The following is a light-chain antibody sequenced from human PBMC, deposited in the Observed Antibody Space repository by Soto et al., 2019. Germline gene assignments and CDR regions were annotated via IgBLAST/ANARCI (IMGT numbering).Light chain of an antibody. CDR3: QSSDSSLFGSWV. Sequence: QSVLTQPPSVSRAPGQRVTISCTGSSSNIGAGYDVHWYQQLPGTAPKLLVYGNNNRPSGVPDRFSASKSGTSASLAISGLQAEDEAEYYCQSSDSSLFGSWVFGGGTKLTVL. V-gene: IGLV1-40*01. J-gene: IGLJ3*02. CDR1: SSNIGAGYD. CDR2: GNN.